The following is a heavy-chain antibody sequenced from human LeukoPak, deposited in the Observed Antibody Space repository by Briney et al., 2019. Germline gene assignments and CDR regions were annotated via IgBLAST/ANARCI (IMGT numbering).Heavy chain of an antibody. V-gene: IGHV1-2*02. J-gene: IGHJ4*02. Sequence: ASVKVSCTASGYTFTGYYMHGVRHAPGQGREWMGWINPNSGATNYARQFQGRPTMTWATSISTAYMAPRRLSSDDTGVYYCARDPGITIFGVVMYFDYWGQGTLVTVSS. CDR2: INPNSGAT. D-gene: IGHD3-3*01. CDR3: ARDPGITIFGVVMYFDY. CDR1: GYTFTGYY.